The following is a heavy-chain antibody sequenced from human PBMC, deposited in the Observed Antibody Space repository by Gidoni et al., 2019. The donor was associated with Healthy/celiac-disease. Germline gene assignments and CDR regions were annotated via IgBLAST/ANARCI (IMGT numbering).Heavy chain of an antibody. V-gene: IGHV3-23*01. Sequence: EVQLLESGGGLVQPGGSLRLSCAASGFTFSSYAMGWVRQAPGKGREWVSSISGSGGSTYYADSVKGRFTISRDNSKNTLYLQMNSLRAEDTAVYYCAKELAIFGVTPSRAFDIWGQGTMVTVSS. D-gene: IGHD3-3*01. CDR3: AKELAIFGVTPSRAFDI. J-gene: IGHJ3*02. CDR1: GFTFSSYA. CDR2: ISGSGGST.